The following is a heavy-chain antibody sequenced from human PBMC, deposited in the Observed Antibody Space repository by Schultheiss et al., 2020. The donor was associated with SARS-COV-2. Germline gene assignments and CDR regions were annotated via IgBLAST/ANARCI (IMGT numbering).Heavy chain of an antibody. CDR3: ARGPAPYSDFWTDSYTGWFDP. V-gene: IGHV4-34*01. D-gene: IGHD3-3*01. J-gene: IGHJ5*02. CDR2: INHSGST. CDR1: GGSFSGSY. Sequence: SQTHSLTCAVYGGSFSGSYWSWIRQPPGKGLEWIGEINHSGSTNYDPSLKSRLTISLDTSKNQFSLKLTSVTAADTAVYYCARGPAPYSDFWTDSYTGWFDPWGQGTLVTVSS.